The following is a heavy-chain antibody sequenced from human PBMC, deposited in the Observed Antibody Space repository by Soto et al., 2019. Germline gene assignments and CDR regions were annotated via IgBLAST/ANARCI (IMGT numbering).Heavy chain of an antibody. D-gene: IGHD3-10*01. Sequence: LRLSCAASGFTFSSYAMSWVRQAPGKGLEWVSAISGSGGSTYYADSVKGRFTISRDNSKNTLYLQMNSLRAEDTAVYYCAKSVYGSDWFDPWGQGTLVTVSS. CDR2: ISGSGGST. CDR3: AKSVYGSDWFDP. J-gene: IGHJ5*02. CDR1: GFTFSSYA. V-gene: IGHV3-23*01.